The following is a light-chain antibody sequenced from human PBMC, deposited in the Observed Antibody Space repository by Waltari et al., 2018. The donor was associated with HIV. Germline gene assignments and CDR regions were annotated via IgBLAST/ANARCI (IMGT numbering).Light chain of an antibody. J-gene: IGKJ1*01. CDR3: QQSYSTPQT. Sequence: DIQMTQSPSSLSASVGDRVTITCRASQIINNYLNWYQQKPGKAPKVLIYATSTLQSGVPARFSGTGFGTDFTLIISSLQPEDFGTYYCQQSYSTPQTFGQGTKVEI. CDR2: ATS. CDR1: QIINNY. V-gene: IGKV1-39*01.